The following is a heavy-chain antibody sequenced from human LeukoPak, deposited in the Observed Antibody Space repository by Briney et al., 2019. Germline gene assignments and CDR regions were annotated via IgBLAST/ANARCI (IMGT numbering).Heavy chain of an antibody. D-gene: IGHD3-22*01. CDR2: ISGSGGST. CDR1: GFTFSSYA. Sequence: PGGSLRLSCAASGFTFSSYAMSWVRQAPGKGLEWVSAISGSGGSTYYADSVKGRFTISRDNSKNTLCLQMNSLRAEDTAVYYCAKDSPTRSTTIVGFLAYWGQGTLVTVSS. CDR3: AKDSPTRSTTIVGFLAY. J-gene: IGHJ4*02. V-gene: IGHV3-23*01.